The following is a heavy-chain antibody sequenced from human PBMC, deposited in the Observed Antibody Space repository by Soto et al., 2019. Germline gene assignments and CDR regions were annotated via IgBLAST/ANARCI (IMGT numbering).Heavy chain of an antibody. D-gene: IGHD6-19*01. CDR3: ARHRLVQIWFDP. CDR2: IYDSGST. Sequence: QVQLQESGQGLVKPSETLSLTCTVSGGSISSYYWSWIRQPPGKGLEWIGYIYDSGSTNYNPSLKSRVTISVDTSKNQFSLKLSSVTAADTAVYYCARHRLVQIWFDPWGQGTLVTVSS. CDR1: GGSISSYY. J-gene: IGHJ5*02. V-gene: IGHV4-59*08.